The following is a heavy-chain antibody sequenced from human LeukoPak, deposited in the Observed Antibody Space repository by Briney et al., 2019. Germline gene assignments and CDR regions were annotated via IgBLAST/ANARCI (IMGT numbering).Heavy chain of an antibody. D-gene: IGHD3-22*01. J-gene: IGHJ4*02. V-gene: IGHV3-53*01. Sequence: GGSLRLSCAASGFTVSSNYMSWVRQAPGKGLEWVSVIYSGGSTYYADSVKGRFTISRDNSKNTLYLQMNSLRAEDTAVYYCARDVYDSSGYYSGYRGQGTLVTVSS. CDR3: ARDVYDSSGYYSGY. CDR2: IYSGGST. CDR1: GFTVSSNY.